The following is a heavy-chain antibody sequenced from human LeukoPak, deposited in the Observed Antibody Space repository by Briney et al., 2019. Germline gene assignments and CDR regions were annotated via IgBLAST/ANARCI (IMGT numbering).Heavy chain of an antibody. V-gene: IGHV3-23*01. CDR3: ARGQIGVAGLDC. CDR2: IFSGGDT. Sequence: GGSLRLSCVASGFTFSSYAMSWVRQAPGKGLEWVSIIFSGGDTYYTDSVKGRFTISRDNSKNTMYLQMNSLRVEDTALYYCARGQIGVAGLDCWGQGTLVTVSS. J-gene: IGHJ4*02. CDR1: GFTFSSYA. D-gene: IGHD6-19*01.